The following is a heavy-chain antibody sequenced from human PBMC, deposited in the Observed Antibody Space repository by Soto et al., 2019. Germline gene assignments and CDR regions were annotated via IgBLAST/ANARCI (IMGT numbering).Heavy chain of an antibody. CDR3: APWFGAFDY. D-gene: IGHD3-10*01. CDR1: GFTFSSYG. J-gene: IGHJ4*02. CDR2: ISYDGSNK. V-gene: IGHV3-30*03. Sequence: QVQLVESGGGVVQPGRSLRLSCAASGFTFSSYGMHWVRQAPGKGLEWVAVISYDGSNKYYADSVKGRFTISRDNSKNTLYRLMTRLRGEDTAVYYCAPWFGAFDYWGQGTLVTVSS.